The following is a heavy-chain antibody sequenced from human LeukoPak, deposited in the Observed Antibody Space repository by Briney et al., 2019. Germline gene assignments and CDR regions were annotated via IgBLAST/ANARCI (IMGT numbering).Heavy chain of an antibody. CDR2: IQYDESLK. V-gene: IGHV3-30*02. D-gene: IGHD3-10*01. J-gene: IGHJ5*02. Sequence: PGGSLRLSCEASGFTFSRFGMTWVRQAPGKGLEWVAFIQYDESLKCYLGSVKGRFSTSRDNSKNTVYLQMNSLRVEDTAVYYCAKDQGVVGSSDAWGQGTLVTVSS. CDR3: AKDQGVVGSSDA. CDR1: GFTFSRFG.